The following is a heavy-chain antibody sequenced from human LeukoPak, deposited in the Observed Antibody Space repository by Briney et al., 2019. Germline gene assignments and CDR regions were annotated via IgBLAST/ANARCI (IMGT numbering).Heavy chain of an antibody. D-gene: IGHD2-15*01. Sequence: GGSLTLSCAVSGFTFSNTWMSWVRQAPGKGMEWLGAIKSKGDGETRDYVAPVKGRFTISREDQQDPLYVQVYGLTTGDTAVYYCTTHLSGGYINYWGGGARVTLSS. CDR1: GFTFSNTW. CDR2: IKSKGDGETR. CDR3: TTHLSGGYINY. V-gene: IGHV3-15*05. J-gene: IGHJ4*02.